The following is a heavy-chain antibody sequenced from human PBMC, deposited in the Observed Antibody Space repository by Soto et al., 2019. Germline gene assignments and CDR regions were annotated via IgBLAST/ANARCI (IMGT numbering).Heavy chain of an antibody. CDR2: FKSKTDGGPP. D-gene: IGHD6-19*01. Sequence: EVQLVESGGDLVKPGGSLRLSCAASGITFSNAWMSWVRQAPGKGLEWVARFKSKTDGGPPDYAAPVKGRFTISRDDSKNTLYLQMNSLKTEDTAVYYCTTAGREAGSFDYWGQGTLVTVSS. CDR1: GITFSNAW. J-gene: IGHJ4*02. CDR3: TTAGREAGSFDY. V-gene: IGHV3-15*01.